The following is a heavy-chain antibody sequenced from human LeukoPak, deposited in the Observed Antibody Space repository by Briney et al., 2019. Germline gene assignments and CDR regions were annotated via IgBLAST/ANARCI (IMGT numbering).Heavy chain of an antibody. Sequence: SETLSLTCTVSGGSISSYYWSWIRQPAGKGLEWIGRIYTSGSTNYNPSLKGRFTMSVDTPKNQFSLKLSYVTAADTAVYYCARDTGPRDFYYYYYMDVWGKGTTVTVSS. CDR3: ARDTGPRDFYYYYYMDV. V-gene: IGHV4-4*07. CDR2: IYTSGST. CDR1: GGSISSYY. D-gene: IGHD3-3*01. J-gene: IGHJ6*03.